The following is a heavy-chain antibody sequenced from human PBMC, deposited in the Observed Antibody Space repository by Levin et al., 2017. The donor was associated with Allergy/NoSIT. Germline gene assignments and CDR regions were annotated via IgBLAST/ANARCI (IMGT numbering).Heavy chain of an antibody. CDR2: INSDGSST. CDR3: ASGSSGWSMPYFDY. V-gene: IGHV3-74*01. CDR1: GFTFSNHW. D-gene: IGHD6-19*01. Sequence: GGSLRLSCAASGFTFSNHWMHWVRQAPGKGLVWVSRINSDGSSTSYADSVEGRFTISRDNAKNTLYLQMNSLRAEDTAVYYCASGSSGWSMPYFDYCGQGTLVTVSS. J-gene: IGHJ4*02.